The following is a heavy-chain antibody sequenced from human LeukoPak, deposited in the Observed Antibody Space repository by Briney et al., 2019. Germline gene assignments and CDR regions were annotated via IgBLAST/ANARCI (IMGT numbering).Heavy chain of an antibody. CDR1: GGSISSHY. D-gene: IGHD6-19*01. V-gene: IGHV4-59*11. CDR2: IYYSGST. J-gene: IGHJ4*02. Sequence: SETLSLTCTVSGGSISSHYWSWIRQPPGKGLEWIGYIYYSGSTNYNPSLKSRVTISMDASKNQFSLDLRSVTAADTAVYYCARGDYGSGWFVEFWGQGTLVTVSS. CDR3: ARGDYGSGWFVEF.